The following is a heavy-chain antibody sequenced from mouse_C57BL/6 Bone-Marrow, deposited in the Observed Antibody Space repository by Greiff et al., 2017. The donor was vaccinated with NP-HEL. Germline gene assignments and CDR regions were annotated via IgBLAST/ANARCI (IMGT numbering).Heavy chain of an antibody. CDR1: GYTFTSYW. CDR2: IDPSDSYT. V-gene: IGHV1-59*01. J-gene: IGHJ2*01. CDR3: ARLGFDY. Sequence: QVQLKQPGAELVRPGTSVKLSCKASGYTFTSYWMHWVKQRPGQGLEWIGVIDPSDSYTNYNQKFEGKATLTVDTSSSTAYMQLSSLTSEDSAVYYCARLGFDYWGQGTTLIVSS.